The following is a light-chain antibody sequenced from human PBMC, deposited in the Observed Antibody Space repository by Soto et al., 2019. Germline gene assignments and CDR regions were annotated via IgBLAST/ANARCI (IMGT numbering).Light chain of an antibody. CDR1: QSVNYY. Sequence: EIVLTQSPATLSLSPGERATLSCRASQSVNYYLAWYQQKPGQAPRLLIYDASNRATGIPDRFSGSGSGTDFTLTISSLEPEDFAFYYCQQRNNWPPITFGQGTRLEIK. J-gene: IGKJ5*01. CDR3: QQRNNWPPIT. V-gene: IGKV3-11*01. CDR2: DAS.